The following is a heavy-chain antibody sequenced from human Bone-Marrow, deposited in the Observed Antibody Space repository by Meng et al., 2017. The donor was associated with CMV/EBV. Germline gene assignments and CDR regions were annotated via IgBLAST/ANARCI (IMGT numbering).Heavy chain of an antibody. CDR3: ARMTTVTFYYFDY. CDR1: GGSVSSGSYY. V-gene: IGHV4-61*01. D-gene: IGHD4-17*01. Sequence: SETLSLTCTVSGGSVSSGSYYWSWIRQPPGKGLEWIGYIYYSGSTNYNPSLKSRVTISVDTSKNQFSLKLSSVTAADTAVYYCARMTTVTFYYFDYWGQGTRVTVSS. CDR2: IYYSGST. J-gene: IGHJ4*02.